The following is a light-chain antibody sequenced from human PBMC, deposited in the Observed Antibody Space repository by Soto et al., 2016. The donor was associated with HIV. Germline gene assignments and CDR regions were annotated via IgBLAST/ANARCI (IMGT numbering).Light chain of an antibody. Sequence: DIQMTQSPSSLSASVGDRVTITCRAGQSISNALNWYQEKPGKAPNLLIYAASSLQSGVPSRFSGSGSGTDFTLTISSLQPEDFATYYCQQTYRNVWTFGQGTKGGNET. J-gene: IGKJ1*01. V-gene: IGKV1-39*01. CDR2: AAS. CDR1: QSISNA. CDR3: QQTYRNVWT.